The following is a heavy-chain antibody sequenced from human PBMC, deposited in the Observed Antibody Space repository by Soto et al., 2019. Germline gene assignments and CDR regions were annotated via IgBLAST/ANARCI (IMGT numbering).Heavy chain of an antibody. Sequence: ASVKVSCKASGYNFTSYGISWVRQAPGQRPEWMGWISAYNGNTNYAQKLQGRVTMTTDTSTSTAYMELRSLRSVDTAVYYCARDDMVMADAFDIRGQGTMLTVSS. CDR1: GYNFTSYG. CDR2: ISAYNGNT. J-gene: IGHJ3*02. D-gene: IGHD2-21*01. CDR3: ARDDMVMADAFDI. V-gene: IGHV1-18*04.